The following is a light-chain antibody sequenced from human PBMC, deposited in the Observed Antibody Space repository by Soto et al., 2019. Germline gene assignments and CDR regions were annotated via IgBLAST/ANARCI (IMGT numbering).Light chain of an antibody. CDR2: AAS. Sequence: DILMTQSPSSVSAAVGDRVIIACRASQHISTWLAWYQQKPGEAPKLLIFAASRLQSGVPSRFSGSGSGTDFTLTINGLQPEDFATYYCQHADSFPLTFGGGTKVEVK. V-gene: IGKV1-12*01. J-gene: IGKJ4*01. CDR3: QHADSFPLT. CDR1: QHISTW.